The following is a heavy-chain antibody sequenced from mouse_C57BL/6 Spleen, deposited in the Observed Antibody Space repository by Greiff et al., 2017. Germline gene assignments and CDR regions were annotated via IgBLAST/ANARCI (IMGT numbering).Heavy chain of an antibody. Sequence: QVQLQQPGAELVRPGSSVKLSCKASGYTFTSYWMHWVKQRPIQGLEWIGNIYPSDSETHYNQKFKDKATLTVDKSSSTAYMQLSSLTSEDSAVYYCARWRGYSNSYAMDYWGQGTSVTVSS. CDR1: GYTFTSYW. V-gene: IGHV1-52*01. CDR2: IYPSDSET. CDR3: ARWRGYSNSYAMDY. J-gene: IGHJ4*01. D-gene: IGHD2-5*01.